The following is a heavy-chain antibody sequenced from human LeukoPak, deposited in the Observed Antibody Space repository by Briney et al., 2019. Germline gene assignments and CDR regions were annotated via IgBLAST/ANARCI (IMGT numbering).Heavy chain of an antibody. V-gene: IGHV1-46*01. CDR1: GYIFTDYY. CDR2: INPSGGST. CDR3: ARGRSSGWYPLDY. J-gene: IGHJ4*02. Sequence: ASLKVSCKASGYIFTDYYMHWVRQAPGQGLEWMGIINPSGGSTSYAQKFQGRVTMTTDSPTSTVYLELSSLRSEDTAMYYCARGRSSGWYPLDYWGQGTLVTVSS. D-gene: IGHD6-13*01.